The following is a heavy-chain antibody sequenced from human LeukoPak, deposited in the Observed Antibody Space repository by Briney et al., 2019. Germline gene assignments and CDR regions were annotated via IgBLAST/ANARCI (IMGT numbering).Heavy chain of an antibody. D-gene: IGHD4-17*01. CDR2: IDPSSSYI. Sequence: GGSLRLSCSASGFTFSTYPMNWVRQAPGKGLEWVSSIDPSSSYIYYADSVRGRFTISRDNAQNSLYLQVNSLRAEDTAVYYCTRGSYGDYEYWGQGTLVTVST. V-gene: IGHV3-21*01. CDR3: TRGSYGDYEY. J-gene: IGHJ4*02. CDR1: GFTFSTYP.